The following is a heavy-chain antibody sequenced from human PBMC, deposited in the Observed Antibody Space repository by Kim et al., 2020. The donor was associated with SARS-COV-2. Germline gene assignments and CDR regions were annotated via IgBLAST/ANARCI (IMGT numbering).Heavy chain of an antibody. V-gene: IGHV3-23*01. J-gene: IGHJ6*02. CDR2: ISGSGRST. CDR1: GLTFSSYV. CDR3: AKDLPRPNYGMDV. Sequence: GGSLRLSCAASGLTFSSYVMSWVRQAPGKGLEWVSAISGSGRSTYYADSVKGRFTISRDNSKNTLYLQMNSLGAEDTAVYYCAKDLPRPNYGMDVWAKGPRSPSP.